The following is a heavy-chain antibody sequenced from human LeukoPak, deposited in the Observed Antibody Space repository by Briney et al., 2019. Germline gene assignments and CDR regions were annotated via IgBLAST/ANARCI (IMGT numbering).Heavy chain of an antibody. CDR3: AKNSGSYWRSYYYYMDV. J-gene: IGHJ6*03. V-gene: IGHV4-39*01. Sequence: PSETLSLTCTVSGGSISSSSYYWGWIRQPPGKGLEWIGSIYYSGSTYYNPSLKSRVTISVDTSKNQFSPKLSSVTAADTAVYYCAKNSGSYWRSYYYYMDVWGKGTTVTVSS. CDR1: GGSISSSSYY. CDR2: IYYSGST. D-gene: IGHD1-26*01.